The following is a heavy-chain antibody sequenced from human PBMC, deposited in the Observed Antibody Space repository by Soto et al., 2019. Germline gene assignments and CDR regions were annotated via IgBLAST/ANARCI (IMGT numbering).Heavy chain of an antibody. CDR1: GYIFTLYW. J-gene: IGHJ6*02. CDR2: IYPGDSDT. D-gene: IGHD4-17*01. V-gene: IGHV5-51*01. CDR3: ARQSPTPGYYYFSYGMDV. Sequence: PGESLKISCKASGYIFTLYWIGWVRQMPGKGLEWMGIIYPGDSDTRYSPSFQGQVTISADKSISTASLQWSNLKASDTAVYYCARQSPTPGYYYFSYGMDVWGQGTTVTVSS.